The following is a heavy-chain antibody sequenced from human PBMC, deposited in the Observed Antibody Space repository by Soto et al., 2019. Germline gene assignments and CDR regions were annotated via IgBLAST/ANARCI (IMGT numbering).Heavy chain of an antibody. J-gene: IGHJ5*02. CDR2: INAGNGNT. CDR3: ARDTTIFGVVIMGNWFDP. Sequence: GASVKVSCKASGYTFTSYAMHCVRQAPGQRLEWMGWINAGNGNTKYSQKFQGRVTITRDTSASTAYMELSSLRSEDTAVYYCARDTTIFGVVIMGNWFDPWGQGTLVTVSS. D-gene: IGHD3-3*01. CDR1: GYTFTSYA. V-gene: IGHV1-3*01.